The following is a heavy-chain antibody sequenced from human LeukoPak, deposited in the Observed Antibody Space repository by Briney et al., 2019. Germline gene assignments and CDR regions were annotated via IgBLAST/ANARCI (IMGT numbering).Heavy chain of an antibody. CDR1: GYTFTGYY. CDR2: INPNSGGT. D-gene: IGHD1-26*01. Sequence: ASVKVSCKASGYTFTGYYMHWVRQAPGQGLEWMGWINPNSGGTNYAQKFQGSVTMTRDTSISTAYMELSRLRSDDTAVYYCARVLQVGATLPPALDIWGQGTMVTVSS. CDR3: ARVLQVGATLPPALDI. V-gene: IGHV1-2*02. J-gene: IGHJ3*02.